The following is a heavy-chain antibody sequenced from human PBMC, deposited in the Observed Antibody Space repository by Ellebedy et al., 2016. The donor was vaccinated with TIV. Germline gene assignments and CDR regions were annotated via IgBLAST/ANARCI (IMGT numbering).Heavy chain of an antibody. CDR2: INHRETT. Sequence: SETLSLTCTVSGGSFSGYSWSWIRQPPGKGLEWIGEINHRETTNYNPSLKSRVTISMDTSKNQFYLRLTSVTAADTAIYYCARADAFLGIAAAVYIFDYWGQGALVTVSS. CDR3: ARADAFLGIAAAVYIFDY. D-gene: IGHD6-13*01. V-gene: IGHV4-34*01. J-gene: IGHJ4*02. CDR1: GGSFSGYS.